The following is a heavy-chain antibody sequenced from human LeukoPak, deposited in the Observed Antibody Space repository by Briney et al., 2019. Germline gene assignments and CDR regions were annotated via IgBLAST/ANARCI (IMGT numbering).Heavy chain of an antibody. D-gene: IGHD5-18*01. CDR1: GGSFSGYY. CDR3: APRGDIEYSYGYGKWLDP. J-gene: IGHJ5*02. V-gene: IGHV4-34*01. Sequence: SETLSLTCAVYGGSFSGYYWSWIRQPPGKGLEWIGEINHSGSTNYNASLKSRVTISIDTSKNQFSLRLRSVTAADTAVYYCAPRGDIEYSYGYGKWLDPWGQGTRVTVSS. CDR2: INHSGST.